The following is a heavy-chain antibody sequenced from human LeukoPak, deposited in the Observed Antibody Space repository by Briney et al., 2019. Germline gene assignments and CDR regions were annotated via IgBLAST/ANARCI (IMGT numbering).Heavy chain of an antibody. V-gene: IGHV4-59*01. CDR3: ARSRRGEISGSRSRCYFDY. J-gene: IGHJ4*02. Sequence: SETLSLTCTVSGGSISSYYWSWIRQPPGKGLEWIGEINHSGSTNYNPSLKSRVTISVDTSKNQFSLKLSSVTAADTAVYYCARSRRGEISGSRSRCYFDYWGQGTLVTVSS. CDR1: GGSISSYY. CDR2: INHSGST. D-gene: IGHD6-13*01.